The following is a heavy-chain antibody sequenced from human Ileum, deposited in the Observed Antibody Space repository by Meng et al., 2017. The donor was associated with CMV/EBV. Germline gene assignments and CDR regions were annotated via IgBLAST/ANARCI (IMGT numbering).Heavy chain of an antibody. V-gene: IGHV3-15*01. D-gene: IGHD2-21*01. Sequence: VELVDSGGGLVKVGWSLRLSCAVSADSGFTFTNAWMSWVRPAPGKGLEWVGRIKSKAVGETTEYTASVKGRFSISRDDSKNMVYLQMNSLETEDTAVYYCTTHCDVWTLEYWGQGTLVTVSS. CDR1: GFTFTNAW. CDR3: TTHCDVWTLEY. J-gene: IGHJ4*02. CDR2: IKSKAVGETT.